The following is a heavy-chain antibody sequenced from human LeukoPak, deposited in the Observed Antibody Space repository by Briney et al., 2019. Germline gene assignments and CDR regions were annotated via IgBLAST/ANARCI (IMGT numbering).Heavy chain of an antibody. D-gene: IGHD2-15*01. CDR1: GYTFTSYY. V-gene: IGHV1-46*01. CDR2: INPSGGST. CDR3: ARGHKWCSGGSCYFNWFDP. Sequence: ASVKVSCKASGYTFTSYYMHWVRQAPGQGLEWMGIINPSGGSTSYAQKFQGRVTMTRNTSISTAYMELSSLRSEDTAVYYCARGHKWCSGGSCYFNWFDPWGQGTLVTVSS. J-gene: IGHJ5*02.